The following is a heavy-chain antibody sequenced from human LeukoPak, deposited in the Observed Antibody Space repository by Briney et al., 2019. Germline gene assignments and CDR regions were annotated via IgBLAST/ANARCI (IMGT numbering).Heavy chain of an antibody. CDR1: GYTFTSYY. J-gene: IGHJ5*02. D-gene: IGHD3-3*01. Sequence: ASVKVSCKASGYTFTSYYMHWVRQAPGQGLEWMGIINPSGGSTSYAQKFQGRVTMTRDMSTSTVYMELSSLRSEDTAVYYCARDRAEWLSRYNWFDPWGQGTLVTVSS. CDR2: INPSGGST. CDR3: ARDRAEWLSRYNWFDP. V-gene: IGHV1-46*01.